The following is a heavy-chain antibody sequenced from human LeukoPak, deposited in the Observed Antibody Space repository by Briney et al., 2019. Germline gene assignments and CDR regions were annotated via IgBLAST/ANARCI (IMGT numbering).Heavy chain of an antibody. V-gene: IGHV1-69*13. CDR1: GGTFSSYA. D-gene: IGHD2-2*01. CDR2: IIPIFGTA. Sequence: SVKVSCKASGGTFSSYAISWVRQAPGQGLEWMGGIIPIFGTANYVQKFQGRVTITADESTSTAHMELSSLRSEDTAVYYCARDVVVVPVASYYYYYMDVWGKGTTVTVSS. J-gene: IGHJ6*03. CDR3: ARDVVVVPVASYYYYYMDV.